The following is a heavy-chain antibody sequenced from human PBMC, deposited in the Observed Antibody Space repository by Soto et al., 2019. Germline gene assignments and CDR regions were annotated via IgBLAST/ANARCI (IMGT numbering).Heavy chain of an antibody. D-gene: IGHD6-13*01. CDR3: ARKGGRVAAFNWFDP. J-gene: IGHJ5*02. V-gene: IGHV4-31*11. Sequence: QVQLQESGPGLVKPSQTLSLTCAVSGDAISSGPYSWSWIRQVPGKGLEWIGYIYSSGNTYYNPSLKSRVTMSVDTSKNQVSLNLTSVTAADTAVYYCARKGGRVAAFNWFDPWGQGTLVTVSS. CDR1: GDAISSGPYS. CDR2: IYSSGNT.